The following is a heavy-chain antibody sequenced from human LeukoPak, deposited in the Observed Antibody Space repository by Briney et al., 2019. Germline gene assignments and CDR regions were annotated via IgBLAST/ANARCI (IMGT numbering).Heavy chain of an antibody. CDR3: ARGRCSGGSYYLYYYGMDV. CDR1: GYTFTSYD. Sequence: ASVKVSCKASGYTFTSYDINWVRQATGQGLEWMGWMNPNSGNTGYAQKFQGRVTMTRNTSISTAYMELSSLRSEDTAVYYCARGRCSGGSYYLYYYGMDVWGQGTTVTVSS. J-gene: IGHJ6*02. D-gene: IGHD2-15*01. CDR2: MNPNSGNT. V-gene: IGHV1-8*01.